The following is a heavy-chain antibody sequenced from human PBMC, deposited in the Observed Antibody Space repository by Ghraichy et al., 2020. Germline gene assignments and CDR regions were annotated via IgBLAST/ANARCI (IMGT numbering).Heavy chain of an antibody. CDR1: GFTFDDYT. V-gene: IGHV3-43*01. CDR2: ISWDGGST. Sequence: GGSLRLSCAASGFTFDDYTMHWVRQAPGKGLEWVSLISWDGGSTYYADSVKGRFTISRDNSKNSLYLQMNSLRTEDTALYYCAKDAPRTRMVAVAGTLYYFDYWGQGTLVTVSS. D-gene: IGHD6-19*01. CDR3: AKDAPRTRMVAVAGTLYYFDY. J-gene: IGHJ4*02.